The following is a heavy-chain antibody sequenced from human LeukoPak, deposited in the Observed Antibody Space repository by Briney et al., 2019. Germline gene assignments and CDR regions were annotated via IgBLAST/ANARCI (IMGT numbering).Heavy chain of an antibody. CDR2: ISGSGGST. J-gene: IGHJ4*02. D-gene: IGHD3-3*01. CDR3: AKRKEIFTSYYFDY. Sequence: PGGSLRLSCAASGFTFSSYAMSWVRQAPGKGLEWVSAISGSGGSTYYADSVKGRFTISRDNSKNTLYLQMNSLRAKDTAVYYCAKRKEIFTSYYFDYWGQGTLVTVSS. CDR1: GFTFSSYA. V-gene: IGHV3-23*01.